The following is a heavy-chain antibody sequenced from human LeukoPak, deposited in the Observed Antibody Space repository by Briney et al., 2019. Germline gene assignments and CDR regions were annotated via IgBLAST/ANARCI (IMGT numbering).Heavy chain of an antibody. J-gene: IGHJ5*02. D-gene: IGHD3-3*01. V-gene: IGHV1-24*01. Sequence: ASVKVSCKVSGYTLTELSMHWVRQAPGKGLEWMGGFDPEDGETIYAQKFQGRVTITRNTSISTAYMELSSLRSEDTAVYYCARGHLTIFGVVIPKNWFDPWGQGTLVTVSS. CDR2: FDPEDGET. CDR1: GYTLTELS. CDR3: ARGHLTIFGVVIPKNWFDP.